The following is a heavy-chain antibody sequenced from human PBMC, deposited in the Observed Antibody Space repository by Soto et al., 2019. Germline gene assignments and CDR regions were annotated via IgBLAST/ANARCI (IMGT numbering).Heavy chain of an antibody. D-gene: IGHD2-2*01. Sequence: SETLSLTCTVSGGSISSSSYYWGWIRQPPGKGLEWIGSIYYSGSTYYNPSLKSRVTISVDTSKNQFSLKLSSVTAADTAVYYCAREYCSSTSCAHKYYWGQGTQVTVSS. CDR2: IYYSGST. CDR1: GGSISSSSYY. V-gene: IGHV4-39*02. J-gene: IGHJ4*02. CDR3: AREYCSSTSCAHKYY.